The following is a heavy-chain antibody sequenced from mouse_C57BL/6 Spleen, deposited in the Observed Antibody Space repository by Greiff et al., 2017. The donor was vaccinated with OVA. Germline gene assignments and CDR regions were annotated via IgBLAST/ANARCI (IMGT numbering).Heavy chain of an antibody. CDR3: AIEDYYGSSYEYYAMDY. V-gene: IGHV1-74*01. CDR1: GYTSTSYW. Sequence: VQLQQPGAELVKPGASVKVSCKASGYTSTSYWMHWVKQRPGQGLELIGRIHPSDSDTNYNQKFKGKATLTVDKSSSTAYMQLSSLTSEDSAVYYCAIEDYYGSSYEYYAMDYWGQGTSVTVSS. CDR2: IHPSDSDT. J-gene: IGHJ4*01. D-gene: IGHD1-1*01.